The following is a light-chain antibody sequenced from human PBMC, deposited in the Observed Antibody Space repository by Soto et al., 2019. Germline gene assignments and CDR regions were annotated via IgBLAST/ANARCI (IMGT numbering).Light chain of an antibody. CDR1: SSDVGSSNL. CDR2: GVS. CDR3: CSYAGSSTHV. V-gene: IGLV2-23*02. J-gene: IGLJ1*01. Sequence: QSVLTQPASVSVSPGQSITFSCTGTSSDVGSSNLVSWYQQHPGKAPKLLIYGVSKRPSGVSNRFSGSKSGNTASLTISGLQAEDEADYYCCSYAGSSTHVFGTGTKVTVL.